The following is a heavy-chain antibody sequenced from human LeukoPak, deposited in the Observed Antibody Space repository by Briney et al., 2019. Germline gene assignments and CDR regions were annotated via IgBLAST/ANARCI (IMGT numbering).Heavy chain of an antibody. J-gene: IGHJ4*02. Sequence: SETLSLTCAVFGDSFSSYYLTWIRQPPGKGLEWIGEINHSGSTNYNPSLKSRVTISVDTSKNQFSLKLSSVTAADTAVYYCARSIRYSYGWWGQGTLVTVSS. D-gene: IGHD5-18*01. CDR3: ARSIRYSYGW. CDR1: GDSFSSYY. V-gene: IGHV4-34*01. CDR2: INHSGST.